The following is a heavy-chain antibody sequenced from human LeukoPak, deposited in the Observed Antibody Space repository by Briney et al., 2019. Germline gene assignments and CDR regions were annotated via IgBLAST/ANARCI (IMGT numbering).Heavy chain of an antibody. V-gene: IGHV3-69-1*01. D-gene: IGHD2-21*02. CDR3: ARDQWRLFDY. Sequence: PGRSLRLSCAASGFTFSDYTMNWVRQAPGKGLEKVSSISSSSYIYFANSVRGRFTIYRDNAKKSLYLQMNSLRAEDTGVYYCARDQWRLFDYWGQGTLVTASS. CDR1: GFTFSDYT. CDR2: ISSSSYI. J-gene: IGHJ4*02.